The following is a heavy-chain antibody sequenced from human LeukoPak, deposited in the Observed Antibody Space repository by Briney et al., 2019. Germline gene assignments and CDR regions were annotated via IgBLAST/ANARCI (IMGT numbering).Heavy chain of an antibody. Sequence: ASVKVSCKASGYTFTGYYMHWVRQAPGQGLEWMGWINTNTGNPTYAQGFTGRFVFSLDTSVSTAYLQISSLKAEDTAVYYCARDHSTAVAVYWGQGTLVTVSS. CDR2: INTNTGNP. J-gene: IGHJ4*02. D-gene: IGHD6-19*01. V-gene: IGHV7-4-1*02. CDR1: GYTFTGYY. CDR3: ARDHSTAVAVY.